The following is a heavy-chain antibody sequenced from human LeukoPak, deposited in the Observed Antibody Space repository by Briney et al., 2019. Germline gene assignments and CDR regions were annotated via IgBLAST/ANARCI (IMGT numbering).Heavy chain of an antibody. CDR3: ARGGDGYNSYYYYYYMDV. CDR2: IYYSGST. Sequence: SQTLSLTCTVSGGSISSGGYYWSWIRQHPGKGLEWIGYIYYSGSTYYNPSLKSRVTISVDTSKNQFSLKLSPVTAADTAVYYCARGGDGYNSYYYYYYMDVWGKGTTVTVSS. CDR1: GGSISSGGYY. D-gene: IGHD5-24*01. V-gene: IGHV4-31*03. J-gene: IGHJ6*03.